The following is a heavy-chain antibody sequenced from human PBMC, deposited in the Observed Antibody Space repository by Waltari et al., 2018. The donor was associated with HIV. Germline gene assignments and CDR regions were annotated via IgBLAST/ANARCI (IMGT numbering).Heavy chain of an antibody. CDR1: GYTFTTNS. V-gene: IGHV7-4-1*02. Sequence: QVQLVQSGSELKKPGASVKISCKASGYTFTTNSMNWVRQATGQGLEWMGWINTNTGNPTYAQGFTGRFVFSLDTSVSTAYLQISSLKAEDTAVYYCARHLRGRNNWFDPWGQGTLVTVSS. J-gene: IGHJ5*02. CDR3: ARHLRGRNNWFDP. D-gene: IGHD5-12*01. CDR2: INTNTGNP.